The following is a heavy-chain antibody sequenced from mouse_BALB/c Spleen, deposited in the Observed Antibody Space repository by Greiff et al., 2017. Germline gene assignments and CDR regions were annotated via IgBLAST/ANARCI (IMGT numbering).Heavy chain of an antibody. CDR1: GFNIKDTY. V-gene: IGHV14-3*02. D-gene: IGHD4-1*01. J-gene: IGHJ3*01. CDR2: IDPANGNT. Sequence: VQLKESGAELVKPGASVKLSCTASGFNIKDTYMHWVKQRPEQGLEWIGRIDPANGNTKYDPKFQGKATITADTSSNTAYLQLSSLTSEDTAVYYCARPSSWAFAYWGQGTLVTVSA. CDR3: ARPSSWAFAY.